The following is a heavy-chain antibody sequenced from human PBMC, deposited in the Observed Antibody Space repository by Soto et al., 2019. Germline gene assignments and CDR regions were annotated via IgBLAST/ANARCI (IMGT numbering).Heavy chain of an antibody. CDR1: GGSFNSNA. Sequence: QVQLVQSGAEVKKPGSSVKVSCKASGGSFNSNAFSWVRQAPGQGLEWLGGIIPIFTSANYAQKFQGRVTITADESSSTIYMELSRLTPEDTAVYYCAKDGASGSYPPYYYFGMDVWGQGTTVTVSS. CDR2: IIPIFTSA. CDR3: AKDGASGSYPPYYYFGMDV. D-gene: IGHD1-26*01. J-gene: IGHJ6*02. V-gene: IGHV1-69*01.